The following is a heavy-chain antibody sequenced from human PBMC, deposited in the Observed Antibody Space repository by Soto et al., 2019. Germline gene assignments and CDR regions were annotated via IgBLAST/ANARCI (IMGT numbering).Heavy chain of an antibody. Sequence: EVQLEESGGGLVQPGGSLRLSCAASGFSFSSYWMSWVRQAPGKGPEWVAIVSSDGRDKTYADSVKGRFTISRDNAENPLFLQMNSLRADDSAVYYGARDDRYSGPCDYWCQGALVPVSS. CDR1: GFSFSSYW. CDR2: VSSDGRDK. V-gene: IGHV3-7*01. D-gene: IGHD3-16*02. J-gene: IGHJ4*02. CDR3: ARDDRYSGPCDY.